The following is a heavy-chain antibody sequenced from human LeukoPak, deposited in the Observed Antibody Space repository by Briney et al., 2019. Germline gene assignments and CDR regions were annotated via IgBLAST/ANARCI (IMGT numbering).Heavy chain of an antibody. CDR1: GYSISSGYY. V-gene: IGHV4-38-2*01. CDR2: IYHSGST. CDR3: ARSTIFGVPDY. Sequence: SETLSLTCAVSGYSISSGYYWGWIRQPPGKGLEWIGSIYHSGSTYYNPSLKSRVTISVDTSKNQFSLKLSSVTAADTAVYYCARSTIFGVPDYWGQGTLVTVSS. D-gene: IGHD3-3*01. J-gene: IGHJ4*02.